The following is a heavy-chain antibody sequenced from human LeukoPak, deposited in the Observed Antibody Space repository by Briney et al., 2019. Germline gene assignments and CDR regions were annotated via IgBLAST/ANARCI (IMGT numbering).Heavy chain of an antibody. D-gene: IGHD3-10*01. J-gene: IGHJ4*02. CDR2: ISFDGSNK. Sequence: PGRSLRLSCAASGFTFSSDAMHWVRQDPDKGLEWVALISFDGSNKYYADSVKGRFTISRDNSKNTLYLQMNSLRAEDTAVYYCARAGNYYGSGSYYAKIDSRGQGTLVTVSS. V-gene: IGHV3-30*04. CDR3: ARAGNYYGSGSYYAKIDS. CDR1: GFTFSSDA.